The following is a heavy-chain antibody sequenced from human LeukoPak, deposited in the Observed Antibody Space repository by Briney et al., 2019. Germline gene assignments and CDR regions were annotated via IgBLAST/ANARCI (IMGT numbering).Heavy chain of an antibody. CDR2: IIDSGDIT. CDR1: GFTLSSYA. Sequence: GGSLRLSCEASGFTLSSYAMSRVRQAPGKGLEWVSGIIDSGDITYYANSVKGRFTISRDNSKNTLYLQMNSLRAEDTAVYYCAKLGGQEVYNYYVGAWGKGTTVAVSS. D-gene: IGHD3-16*01. V-gene: IGHV3-23*01. J-gene: IGHJ6*03. CDR3: AKLGGQEVYNYYVGA.